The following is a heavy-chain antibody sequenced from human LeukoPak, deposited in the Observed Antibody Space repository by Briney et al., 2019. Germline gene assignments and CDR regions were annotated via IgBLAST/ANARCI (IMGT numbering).Heavy chain of an antibody. CDR3: AIDYPQYRNRGYSGYGTFDY. D-gene: IGHD5-12*01. CDR2: FSAYNGNT. J-gene: IGHJ4*02. CDR1: GYTFTKFG. V-gene: IGHV1-18*01. Sequence: ASVKVSCKASGYTFTKFGVSWLRQAPGQGLEWLGWFSAYNGNTNYAQNFQGRVTLTTDTSTSTAYLELTSLRSDDTAVYFCAIDYPQYRNRGYSGYGTFDYWGQGTLVTVSS.